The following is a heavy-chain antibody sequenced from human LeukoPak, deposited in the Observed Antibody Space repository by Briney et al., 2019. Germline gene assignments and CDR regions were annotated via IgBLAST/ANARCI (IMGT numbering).Heavy chain of an antibody. J-gene: IGHJ6*02. D-gene: IGHD3-3*01. CDR3: ALIYDFWSGTYYYGMDV. CDR2: INPNSGGT. Sequence: ASVKVSCKASGYTFTGYYMHWVRQAPGRGLEWMGWINPNSGGTNYAQQFQGRVTMTRDTSISTAYMAMSRLRSDDTAVYYYALIYDFWSGTYYYGMDVWGQGTTVTVSS. V-gene: IGHV1-2*02. CDR1: GYTFTGYY.